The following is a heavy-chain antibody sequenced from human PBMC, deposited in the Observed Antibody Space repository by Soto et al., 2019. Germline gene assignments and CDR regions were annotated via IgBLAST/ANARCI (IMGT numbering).Heavy chain of an antibody. V-gene: IGHV3-11*01. CDR1: GFTFSDYY. CDR3: ATSRVFDF. CDR2: ISSCGTNV. J-gene: IGHJ4*02. Sequence: GGSLRLSCAASGFTFSDYYMSWIRQSPGKGLEWLALISSCGTNVFYADSVKGRFTISRDNFKNSLFLQMDSLKAEDTAVYYCATSRVFDFWGRGTLVTVSS.